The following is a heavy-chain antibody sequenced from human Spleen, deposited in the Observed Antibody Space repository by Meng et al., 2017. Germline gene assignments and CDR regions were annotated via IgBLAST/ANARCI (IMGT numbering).Heavy chain of an antibody. CDR3: ARELDIAGYYFDY. V-gene: IGHV7-4-1*02. Sequence: ASVKVSCKASGYIFTNYAIHWVRQAPGQELEWMGYINTKTGNPTYAQGFTGRFVFSLDTSVSSAYLQISSLKAEDTAIYYCARELDIAGYYFDYWGQGTLVTVSS. CDR2: INTKTGNP. CDR1: GYIFTNYA. J-gene: IGHJ4*02. D-gene: IGHD6-13*01.